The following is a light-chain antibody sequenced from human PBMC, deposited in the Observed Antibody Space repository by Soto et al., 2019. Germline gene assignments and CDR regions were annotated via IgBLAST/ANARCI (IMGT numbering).Light chain of an antibody. CDR3: QQYYSTPLT. V-gene: IGKV4-1*01. CDR2: WAP. J-gene: IGKJ4*01. CDR1: QSVLYSSNNKNY. Sequence: DIVMTQSPDSLAVSLGERATINCKSSQSVLYSSNNKNYLAWYQQKPGQPPKLLIYWAPTRESGVPDRFSGSGSGTDFTLTISSLQAEDVAVYYCQQYYSTPLTFGGGTKVDNK.